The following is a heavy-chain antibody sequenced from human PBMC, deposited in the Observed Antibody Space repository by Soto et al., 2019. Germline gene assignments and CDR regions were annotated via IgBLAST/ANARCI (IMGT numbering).Heavy chain of an antibody. V-gene: IGHV4-4*02. CDR2: ISHSGST. J-gene: IGHJ4*02. CDR1: GDSINSSHW. Sequence: SETLSLTCAVSGDSINSSHWWNWVRQPPGKGLEWIGQISHSGSTNYNPSLTSRVTISVDKSKNHFSLKLTSVTAADTAVYYCARGGGYDSFDFWGQGILVTVSS. D-gene: IGHD3-22*01. CDR3: ARGGGYDSFDF.